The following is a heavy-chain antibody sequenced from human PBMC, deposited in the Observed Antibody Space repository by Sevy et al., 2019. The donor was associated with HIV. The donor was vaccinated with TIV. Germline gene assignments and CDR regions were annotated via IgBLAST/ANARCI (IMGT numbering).Heavy chain of an antibody. D-gene: IGHD3-10*01. CDR1: GFTFDDYA. Sequence: GGSLRLSCAASGFTFDDYAMHWVRQAPGKGLEWVSGISWNSGSIGYADSVKGRFTISRDNAKNSPYLQMNSLRAEDTALYYCAKERLITMVRGVMNYYGMDVWGQGTTVTVSS. J-gene: IGHJ6*02. CDR3: AKERLITMVRGVMNYYGMDV. CDR2: ISWNSGSI. V-gene: IGHV3-9*01.